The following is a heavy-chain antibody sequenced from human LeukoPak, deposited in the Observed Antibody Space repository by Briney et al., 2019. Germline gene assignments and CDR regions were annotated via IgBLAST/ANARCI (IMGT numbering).Heavy chain of an antibody. D-gene: IGHD6-19*01. CDR3: AKNRDSSDYPRDFDY. CDR2: IRHDGSYQ. Sequence: PGGSLRLSCAASRFTFSSYGMHWVRQTPGKGLEWVAFIRHDGSYQQYADSVKGRLTVSRDNSKDTVYLQMNSLRTEDTAVYYCAKNRDSSDYPRDFDYWGQGTLVTVSS. V-gene: IGHV3-30*02. J-gene: IGHJ4*02. CDR1: RFTFSSYG.